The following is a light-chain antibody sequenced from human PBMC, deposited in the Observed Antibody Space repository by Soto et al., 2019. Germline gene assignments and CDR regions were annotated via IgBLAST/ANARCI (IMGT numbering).Light chain of an antibody. V-gene: IGKV2-30*01. CDR3: MQGSHWPWT. Sequence: DVVMTQTPLSLPVTLGQPASISCRSSQSLVNGDTSLSWFQQRPGQSPRRLIYKVSNRDSGVPDRFSGSGSATDVTLRISRVEADDVGVYYCMQGSHWPWTFGQGTTVEIK. CDR2: KVS. CDR1: QSLVNGDTS. J-gene: IGKJ1*01.